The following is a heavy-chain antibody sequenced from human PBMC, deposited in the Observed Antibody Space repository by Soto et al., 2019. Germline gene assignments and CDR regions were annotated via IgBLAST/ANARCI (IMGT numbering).Heavy chain of an antibody. Sequence: GGSLRLSCSASGFPFSSYGMHWVRQAPGKGLEWVAVISYDGSNKYYADSVKGRFTISRDNSKNTLYLQMNSLRAEDTAVYYCEKDISSSGLDYWGQGTLVTVSS. CDR1: GFPFSSYG. D-gene: IGHD6-19*01. CDR2: ISYDGSNK. CDR3: EKDISSSGLDY. V-gene: IGHV3-30*18. J-gene: IGHJ4*02.